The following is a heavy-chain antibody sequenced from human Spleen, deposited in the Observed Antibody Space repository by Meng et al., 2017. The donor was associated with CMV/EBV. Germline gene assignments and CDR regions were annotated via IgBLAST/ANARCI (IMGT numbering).Heavy chain of an antibody. CDR3: ARVGIAAAGTSPSY. J-gene: IGHJ4*02. Sequence: VSGGSISSGNWWSWVRQPPGKGLEWIGEIYHSGSTNYNPSLKNRVTISVDKSKNQFSLKLSSVTAADTAVYYCARVGIAAAGTSPSYWGQGTLVTVSS. D-gene: IGHD6-13*01. CDR1: GGSISSGNW. V-gene: IGHV4-4*02. CDR2: IYHSGST.